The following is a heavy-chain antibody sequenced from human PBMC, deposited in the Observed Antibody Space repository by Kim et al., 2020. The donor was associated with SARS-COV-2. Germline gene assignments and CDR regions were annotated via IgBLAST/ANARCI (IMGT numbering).Heavy chain of an antibody. CDR3: ARGSGRDFWSGYETEYFQH. Sequence: SETLSLTCAVYGGSFSGYYWSWIRQPPGKGLEWIGEINHSGSTNYNPSLKSRVTISVDTSKNQFSLKLSSVTAADTAVYYCARGSGRDFWSGYETEYFQHWGQGTLVTVSS. J-gene: IGHJ1*01. D-gene: IGHD3-3*01. V-gene: IGHV4-34*01. CDR2: INHSGST. CDR1: GGSFSGYY.